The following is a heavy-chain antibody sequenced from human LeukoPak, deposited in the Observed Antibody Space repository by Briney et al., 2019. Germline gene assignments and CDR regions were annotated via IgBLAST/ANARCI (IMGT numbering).Heavy chain of an antibody. CDR1: GFTFSSYS. D-gene: IGHD3-22*01. V-gene: IGHV3-21*01. CDR3: ARDIDSDAFDI. CDR2: ISSSSSYI. J-gene: IGHJ3*02. Sequence: GGSLRLSCAASGFTFSSYSMNWVRQAPGKGLEWVSSISSSSSYIYCADSVKGRFTISRDNAKNSLYLQMNSLRAEDTAVYYCARDIDSDAFDIWGQGTMVTVSS.